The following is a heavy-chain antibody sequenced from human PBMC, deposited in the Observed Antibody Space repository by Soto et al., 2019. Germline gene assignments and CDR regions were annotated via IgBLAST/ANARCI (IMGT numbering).Heavy chain of an antibody. CDR3: AAEGVVVAARDAFGI. CDR2: IGTAGDT. V-gene: IGHV3-13*01. J-gene: IGHJ3*02. D-gene: IGHD2-15*01. Sequence: EVQLVESGGGLVQPGGSLRLSCAASGFTFSSYDMHWVRQATGKGLEWVSAIGTAGDTYYPGSVKGRFTISRENAKNSLYLQMNSLRAEDTAVYYCAAEGVVVAARDAFGIWGQGTMVTVSS. CDR1: GFTFSSYD.